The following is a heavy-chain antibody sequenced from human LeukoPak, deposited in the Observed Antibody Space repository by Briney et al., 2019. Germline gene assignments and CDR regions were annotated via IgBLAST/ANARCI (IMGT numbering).Heavy chain of an antibody. CDR3: AKGCAVSGGSCYDY. Sequence: GGSLRLSCAASGFTFSRYAMSWVRQAPGKGLEWVSAISGSGGSTYYADSVKGRFTISRDNSKNTLYLQMNSLRAEDTAVYYCAKGCAVSGGSCYDYWGQGTLVTVSS. J-gene: IGHJ4*02. V-gene: IGHV3-23*01. D-gene: IGHD2-15*01. CDR2: ISGSGGST. CDR1: GFTFSRYA.